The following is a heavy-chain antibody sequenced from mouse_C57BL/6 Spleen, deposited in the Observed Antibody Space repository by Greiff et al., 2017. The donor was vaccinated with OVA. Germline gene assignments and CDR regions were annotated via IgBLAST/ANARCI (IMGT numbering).Heavy chain of an antibody. Sequence: EVKLMESGPELVKPGASVKISCKASGYSFTDYNMNWVKQSNGKSLEWIGVINPNYGTTSYNQKFKGKATLTVDQSSSTAYMQLNSLTSEDSAVYYCARETGKGSYAMDYWGQGTSVTVSS. D-gene: IGHD4-1*01. CDR1: GYSFTDYN. CDR3: ARETGKGSYAMDY. J-gene: IGHJ4*01. CDR2: INPNYGTT. V-gene: IGHV1-39*01.